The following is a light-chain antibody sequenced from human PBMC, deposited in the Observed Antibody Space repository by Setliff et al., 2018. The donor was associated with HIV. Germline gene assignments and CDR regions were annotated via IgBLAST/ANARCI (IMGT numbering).Light chain of an antibody. CDR2: KDS. Sequence: SYELPQPPSVSVSPGQTARITCSGDALPKQYAYWYQQKPGQAPVVVIYKDSERPSGIPERFSGSSSGTTATLTISGVQAEDEADYYCQSADSSGTYVFGTGTKVTVL. J-gene: IGLJ1*01. CDR1: ALPKQY. V-gene: IGLV3-25*03. CDR3: QSADSSGTYV.